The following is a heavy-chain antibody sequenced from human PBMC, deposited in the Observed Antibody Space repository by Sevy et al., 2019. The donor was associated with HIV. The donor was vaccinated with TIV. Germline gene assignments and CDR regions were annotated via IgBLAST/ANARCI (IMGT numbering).Heavy chain of an antibody. J-gene: IGHJ6*02. CDR2: ISGSDSTR. CDR1: GFTFSDYY. V-gene: IGHV3-11*01. D-gene: IGHD4-17*01. CDR3: AGDDVDDGDVEDYYYAMDV. Sequence: GGSLRLSCAASGFTFSDYYMSWIRQAPGKGLEWVANISGSDSTRYYADSVKGRFTISRDNAKNSLYLQMNSLRAEDTAEYYWAGDDVDDGDVEDYYYAMDVWGQGTTVTVSS.